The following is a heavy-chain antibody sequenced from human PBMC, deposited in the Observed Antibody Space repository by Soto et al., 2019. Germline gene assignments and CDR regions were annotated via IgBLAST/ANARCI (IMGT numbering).Heavy chain of an antibody. CDR2: ISPGDSDT. J-gene: IGHJ4*02. CDR3: ASHATYYDILTGYYFDY. Sequence: PGESLKLSCKGSGYSFSTYWIGWVRQVPGKGLEWMGIISPGDSDTKYSQSFQGQVTISADKSISTAYLQWNSLKASDTAMYYCASHATYYDILTGYYFDYWGQGTLVTVSS. D-gene: IGHD3-9*01. CDR1: GYSFSTYW. V-gene: IGHV5-51*01.